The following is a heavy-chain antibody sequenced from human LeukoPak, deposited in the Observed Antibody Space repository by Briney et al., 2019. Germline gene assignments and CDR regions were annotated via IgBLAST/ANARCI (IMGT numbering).Heavy chain of an antibody. D-gene: IGHD3-9*01. CDR3: ARDLLRYTYAFDI. J-gene: IGHJ3*02. CDR2: INHSGST. V-gene: IGHV4-34*01. Sequence: PSETLSLTCAVYGGSFSGYYWSWIRQPPGKGLEWIGEINHSGSTNYNPSLKSRVTISIDTSKNQFSLKLSSVTAADTAVYYCARDLLRYTYAFDIWGQGTMVTVSS. CDR1: GGSFSGYY.